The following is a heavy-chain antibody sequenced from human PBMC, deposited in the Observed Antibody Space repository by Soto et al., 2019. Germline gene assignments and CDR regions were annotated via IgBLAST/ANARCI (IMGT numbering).Heavy chain of an antibody. CDR2: ISSSSSYI. CDR1: GFTFSSYS. Sequence: GVSLSLSCSSSGFTFSSYSMNWVLQAPGKGLEWVSSISSSSSYIYYADSVKGRFTISRDNAKNSLYLQMNSLRAEDTAVYYCARHWXRRGSFLREPVDDFDIWGQGTMVSV. V-gene: IGHV3-21*01. CDR3: ARHWXRRGSFLREPVDDFDI. J-gene: IGHJ3*02. D-gene: IGHD1-1*01.